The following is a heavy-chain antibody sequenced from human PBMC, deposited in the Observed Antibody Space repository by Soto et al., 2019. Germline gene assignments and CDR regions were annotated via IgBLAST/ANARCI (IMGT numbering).Heavy chain of an antibody. CDR1: GYTFTNYG. CDR3: ARTTVTASYYYMDV. CDR2: ISTYNGNT. J-gene: IGHJ6*03. D-gene: IGHD4-17*01. Sequence: GASVKVSCTASGYTFTNYGFTWVRQAPGQGLEWPGWISTYNGNTKYAQKVQGRLTMTTDTSTSTANMELTSLRSDDTALYYCARTTVTASYYYMDVWGKGSTVTVSS. V-gene: IGHV1-18*01.